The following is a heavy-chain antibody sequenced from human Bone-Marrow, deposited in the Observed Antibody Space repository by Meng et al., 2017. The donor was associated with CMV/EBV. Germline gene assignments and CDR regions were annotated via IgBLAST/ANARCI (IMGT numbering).Heavy chain of an antibody. CDR3: TTDVFVWYGELGGGTSYYFDY. CDR2: IKSKTDGGTT. CDR1: GFIFSDAW. J-gene: IGHJ4*02. Sequence: GGSLRLSCAASGFIFSDAWMSWVRQAPGKGLEWVGRIKSKTDGGTTDYAAPVKDRFTISRDDSKNTLYLQMKSLKTEDTAVYYCTTDVFVWYGELGGGTSYYFDYWGQGTLVTVSS. V-gene: IGHV3-15*01. D-gene: IGHD3-10*01.